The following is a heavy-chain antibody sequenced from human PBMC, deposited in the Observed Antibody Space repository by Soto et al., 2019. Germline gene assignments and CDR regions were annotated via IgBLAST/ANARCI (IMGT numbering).Heavy chain of an antibody. V-gene: IGHV3-21*01. D-gene: IGHD3-22*01. J-gene: IGHJ4*02. CDR3: ARDDSFSGGFDS. CDR2: ISSRSSYI. CDR1: GFTFSYSS. Sequence: PGGSLRLSCAASGFTFSYSSMNWVRQAPGKGLEWVSSISSRSSYIYYADSVKGRFTISRDNSKNSLSPQMNSLRAEDTAVYYCARDDSFSGGFDSWDMGTLVTVSS.